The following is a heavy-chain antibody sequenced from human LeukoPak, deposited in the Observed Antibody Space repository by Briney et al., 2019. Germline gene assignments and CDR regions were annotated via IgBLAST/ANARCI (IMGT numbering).Heavy chain of an antibody. CDR1: GFIFTDHW. J-gene: IGHJ4*02. D-gene: IGHD3-16*01. CDR2: IKEDESAK. CDR3: ARAVDVADY. V-gene: IGHV3-7*01. Sequence: GGSLRLSCVASGFIFTDHWMSWVRQAPGKGLDWVANIKEDESAKFYADSVRGRFTISRDNARNSVYLEMNNLRVEDTAVYYCARAVDVADYWGRGTLVTVSS.